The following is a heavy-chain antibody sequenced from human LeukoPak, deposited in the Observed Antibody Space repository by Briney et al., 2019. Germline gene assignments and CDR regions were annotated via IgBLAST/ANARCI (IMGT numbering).Heavy chain of an antibody. CDR2: IGGSGVNT. V-gene: IGHV3-23*01. D-gene: IGHD1-26*01. CDR1: GFTFSSYA. CDR3: ARDIVGTSQFDY. Sequence: GGSLRLSCAASGFTFSSYAMSWVRQAPGKGLEWVSTIGGSGVNTFYSDSVKGRFTISRDKSKNTLYLQMNSLRAEDTAVYYCARDIVGTSQFDYCGQGTLVTVSS. J-gene: IGHJ4*02.